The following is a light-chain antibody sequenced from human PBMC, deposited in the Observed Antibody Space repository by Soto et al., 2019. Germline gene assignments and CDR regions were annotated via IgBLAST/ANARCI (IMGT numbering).Light chain of an antibody. V-gene: IGKV3-20*01. CDR2: GAS. Sequence: EIVLTQSPGTLSLSPEERATLSCRASQSVSSSYLAWYQQKPGQAPRLLIYGASSRATGIPDRFSGSGSGTDFTLTNSRLEPEDFAVYYCQQYGSSPLTFGGGTKVEIK. CDR3: QQYGSSPLT. CDR1: QSVSSSY. J-gene: IGKJ4*01.